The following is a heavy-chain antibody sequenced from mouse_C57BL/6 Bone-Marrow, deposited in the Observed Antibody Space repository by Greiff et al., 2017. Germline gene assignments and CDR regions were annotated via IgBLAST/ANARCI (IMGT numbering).Heavy chain of an antibody. Sequence: EVKLQESGAELVRPGDSVKLSCTASGFNIKDDYMHWVKQRPEQGLEWIGWIDPENGDTEYASKFQGKATITADTSSNTAYLQLSSLTSEDTAVYYCTPYYYGSSYGYFDVWGTGTTVTVSS. V-gene: IGHV14-4*01. CDR1: GFNIKDDY. D-gene: IGHD1-1*01. CDR2: IDPENGDT. CDR3: TPYYYGSSYGYFDV. J-gene: IGHJ1*03.